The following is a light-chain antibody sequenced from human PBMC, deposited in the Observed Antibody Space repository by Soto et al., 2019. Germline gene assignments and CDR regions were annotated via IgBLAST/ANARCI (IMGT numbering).Light chain of an antibody. Sequence: IVFPQSPGTLSLSPGGGATLSFRASQSVTSYLAWYQQKPGQAPRLLIYDASNRAAGIPARFSGSGSGTDFTLTISSLEPEDFAIYYCQQRNNWPITFGQRTRLEI. CDR1: QSVTSY. V-gene: IGKV3-11*01. J-gene: IGKJ5*01. CDR3: QQRNNWPIT. CDR2: DAS.